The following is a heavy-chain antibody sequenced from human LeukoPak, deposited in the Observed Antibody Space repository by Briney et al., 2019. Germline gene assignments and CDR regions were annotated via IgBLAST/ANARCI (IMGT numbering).Heavy chain of an antibody. CDR3: ARDQGPIHLWPLDY. D-gene: IGHD5-18*01. Sequence: GASVKVSCKASGYTFPTYTMNWVRQAPGQGLEWMGWINTNTGNPTYAQGFTGRFVFSLDTSVSTAYLQISSLKAEDTAVYYCARDQGPIHLWPLDYWGQGTLVTVSS. CDR1: GYTFPTYT. J-gene: IGHJ4*02. CDR2: INTNTGNP. V-gene: IGHV7-4-1*02.